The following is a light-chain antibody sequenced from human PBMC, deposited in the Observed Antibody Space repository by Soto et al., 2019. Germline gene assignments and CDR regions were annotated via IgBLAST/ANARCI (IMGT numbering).Light chain of an antibody. CDR1: QSVSGS. CDR3: QQYNDWPT. CDR2: DAS. Sequence: EIVLTQSPATLSLSPGERATLSCRASQSVSGSLAWYQQNPGQPPRLLIYDASNRAAGIPARFSGSGSGTEFTLTINSLQSEDFVVYFCQQYNDWPTFGQGTKVDIK. J-gene: IGKJ1*01. V-gene: IGKV3-11*01.